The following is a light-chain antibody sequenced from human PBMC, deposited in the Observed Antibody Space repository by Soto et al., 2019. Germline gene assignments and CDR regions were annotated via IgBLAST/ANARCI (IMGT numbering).Light chain of an antibody. Sequence: QSALTQPPSVSETPGQRVTISCSGSRSNIGDNTVNWYQQLPGTAPKLLIYSNNQRPSGVPDRFSGSKSGTSASLAISGLQPEDVADYHCAAWDDSLNGWVFGGGTKVTVL. J-gene: IGLJ3*02. CDR1: RSNIGDNT. V-gene: IGLV1-44*01. CDR2: SNN. CDR3: AAWDDSLNGWV.